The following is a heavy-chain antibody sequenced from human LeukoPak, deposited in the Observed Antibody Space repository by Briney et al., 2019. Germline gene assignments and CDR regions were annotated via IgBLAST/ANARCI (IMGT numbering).Heavy chain of an antibody. D-gene: IGHD2-2*01. CDR2: INPNSGGT. Sequence: ASVKVSCKASGYTFTGYYMHWVRQAPGQGLEWMGWINPNSGGTNYAQKFQGRVTMTRDTSISTAYMELSRLRSDDTAVYYCARSAYCSSTSCSDLGHYYYMDVWGKGTTVTVSS. J-gene: IGHJ6*03. CDR1: GYTFTGYY. CDR3: ARSAYCSSTSCSDLGHYYYMDV. V-gene: IGHV1-2*02.